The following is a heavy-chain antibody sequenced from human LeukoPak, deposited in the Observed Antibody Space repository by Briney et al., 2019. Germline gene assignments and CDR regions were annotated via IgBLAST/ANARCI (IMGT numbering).Heavy chain of an antibody. Sequence: GGSLRLSCVTSGFMFSAYAMSWVRQAPGKGLEWVSISGSGERTYYTDSVKGRFTVSRDNSKNTLYLQMKSLRAEDTAVYYCARDRDSSGWYGYYFDYWGQGTLVTASS. CDR3: ARDRDSSGWYGYYFDY. CDR1: GFMFSAYA. V-gene: IGHV3-23*01. CDR2: ISGSGERT. D-gene: IGHD6-19*01. J-gene: IGHJ4*02.